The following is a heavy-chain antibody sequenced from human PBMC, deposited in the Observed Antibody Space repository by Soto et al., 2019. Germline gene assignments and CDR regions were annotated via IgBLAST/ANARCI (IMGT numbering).Heavy chain of an antibody. Sequence: QVQLQESGPGLVKPSETLSLTCTVSGGSISSYYWSWIRQPPGKGLEWIGYIYYSGSTNYNPSLQSRVTISVDTSKNQFSLKLSSVTAADTAVYYCAREGTYYDILTGYSPTHFDYWGQGTLVTVSS. V-gene: IGHV4-59*01. CDR1: GGSISSYY. CDR2: IYYSGST. J-gene: IGHJ4*02. CDR3: AREGTYYDILTGYSPTHFDY. D-gene: IGHD3-9*01.